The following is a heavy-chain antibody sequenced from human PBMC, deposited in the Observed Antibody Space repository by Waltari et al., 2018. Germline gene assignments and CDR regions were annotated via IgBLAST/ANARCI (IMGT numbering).Heavy chain of an antibody. CDR1: GGTFSSYA. Sequence: QVQLVQSGAEVKKPGSSVKVSCKASGGTFSSYAISWVRQAPGQGLEWMGGFIPSFGTANDAQKFQGRVKITEDESTSTAYMELSSLRSEDTAVYYCARGGDGYNQKSDAFDIWGQGTMVTVSS. CDR3: ARGGDGYNQKSDAFDI. J-gene: IGHJ3*02. CDR2: FIPSFGTA. V-gene: IGHV1-69*01. D-gene: IGHD5-12*01.